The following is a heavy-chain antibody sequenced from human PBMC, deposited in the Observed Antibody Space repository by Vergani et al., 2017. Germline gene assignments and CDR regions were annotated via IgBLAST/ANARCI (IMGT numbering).Heavy chain of an antibody. CDR2: IYTSGST. Sequence: QLQLQESGPGLVKPSETLSLTCTVSGGSISSSSYYWSWIRQPAGKGLEWIGRIYTSGSTNYNPSLKSRVTISVDTSKNQFSLKLSSVTAADTAMYYCARRLSSSSWYYFDYWGQGTLVTVSS. CDR1: GGSISSSSYY. D-gene: IGHD6-13*01. V-gene: IGHV4-61*02. J-gene: IGHJ4*02. CDR3: ARRLSSSSWYYFDY.